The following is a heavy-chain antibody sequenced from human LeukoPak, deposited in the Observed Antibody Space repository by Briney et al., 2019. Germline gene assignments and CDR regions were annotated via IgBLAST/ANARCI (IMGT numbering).Heavy chain of an antibody. Sequence: ASVKVSCKASGYTFTSFGISWVRQAPGQGLEWMGGIIPIFGTANYAQKFQGRVTITADESTSTAYMELSSLRSEDTAVYYCAIHCSSTSCPDYWGQGTLVTVSS. J-gene: IGHJ4*02. V-gene: IGHV1-69*13. CDR2: IIPIFGTA. D-gene: IGHD2-2*01. CDR1: GYTFTSFG. CDR3: AIHCSSTSCPDY.